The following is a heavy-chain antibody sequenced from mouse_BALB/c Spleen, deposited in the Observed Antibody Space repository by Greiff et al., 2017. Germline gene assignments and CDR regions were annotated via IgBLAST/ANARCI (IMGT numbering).Heavy chain of an antibody. V-gene: IGHV3-2*02. Sequence: EVQLQQSGPGLVKPSQSLSLTCTVTGYSITSDYAWNWIRQFPGNKLEWMGYISYSGSTSYNPSLKSRISITRDTSKNQFSLQLNSVTTEDTATYYCARWGHNGWFAYWGQGTLVTVSA. D-gene: IGHD6-1*01. CDR3: ARWGHNGWFAY. J-gene: IGHJ3*01. CDR2: ISYSGST. CDR1: GYSITSDYA.